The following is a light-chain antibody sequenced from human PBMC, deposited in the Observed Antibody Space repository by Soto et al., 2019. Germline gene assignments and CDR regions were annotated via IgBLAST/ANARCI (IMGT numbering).Light chain of an antibody. Sequence: GDRVTITCRASQSISSWLAWYQQKPGKAPKLLIYDASSLESGVPSRFSGSGSGTEFTLTISSLQPDDFATYYCQQSYGTPITFGQGTRLEI. J-gene: IGKJ5*01. V-gene: IGKV1-5*01. CDR1: QSISSW. CDR3: QQSYGTPIT. CDR2: DAS.